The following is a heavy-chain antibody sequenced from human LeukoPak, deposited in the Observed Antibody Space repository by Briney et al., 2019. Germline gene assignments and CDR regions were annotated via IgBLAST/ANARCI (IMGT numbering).Heavy chain of an antibody. CDR3: ARDFWSGTDYFDY. D-gene: IGHD3-3*01. V-gene: IGHV3-23*01. CDR1: GFTFSSYA. CDR2: ISGSGGST. Sequence: GGTLRLSCAASGFTFSSYAMSWVRQAPGKGLEWVSAISGSGGSTYYADSVKGRFTISRDNSKNTLYLQMNGLRAEGTALYYCARDFWSGTDYFDYWGQGTLVTVSS. J-gene: IGHJ4*02.